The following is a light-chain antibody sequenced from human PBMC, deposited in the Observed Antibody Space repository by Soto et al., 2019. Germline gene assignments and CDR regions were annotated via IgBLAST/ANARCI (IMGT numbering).Light chain of an antibody. CDR3: YQYFSTPLT. CDR2: HAS. CDR1: QSISRW. Sequence: VVNRGTISCRASQSISRWLAWYQQKPGKAPTLLIYHASSLESGVPDRFSGSGSGTDFTLTISSLQAEDVAVYYCYQYFSTPLTFGGGTKVDIK. J-gene: IGKJ4*01. V-gene: IGKV1-5*01.